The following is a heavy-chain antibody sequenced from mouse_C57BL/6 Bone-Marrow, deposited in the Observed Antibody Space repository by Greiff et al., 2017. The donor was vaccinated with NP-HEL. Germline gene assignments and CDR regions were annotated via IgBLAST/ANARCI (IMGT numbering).Heavy chain of an antibody. CDR1: GYTFTSYW. CDR2: IYPGSGST. J-gene: IGHJ2*01. D-gene: IGHD2-4*01. V-gene: IGHV1-55*01. CDR3: ARGVYYDYDRGFDY. Sequence: QVQLQQPGAELVKPGASVKMSCKASGYTFTSYWITWVKQRPGQGLEWIGDIYPGSGSTNYNEKFKSKATLTVDTSSSTAYMQLSSLTSEDSAVYYCARGVYYDYDRGFDYWGQGTTLTVSS.